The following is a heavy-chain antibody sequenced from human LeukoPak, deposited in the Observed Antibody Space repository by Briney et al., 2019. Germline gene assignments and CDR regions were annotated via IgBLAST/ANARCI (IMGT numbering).Heavy chain of an antibody. J-gene: IGHJ4*02. CDR1: GGSISSGDYY. CDR3: ARGVVVGQANYQSDY. V-gene: IGHV4-30-4*08. CDR2: IYYSGST. D-gene: IGHD1-7*01. Sequence: SQTLSLTCTVSGGSISSGDYYWSWIRQPPGKGLEWIGYIYYSGSTYYNPSLKSRVTISVDTSKNQFSLKLSSVTAADTAVYYWARGVVVGQANYQSDYWGQGTLVTVSS.